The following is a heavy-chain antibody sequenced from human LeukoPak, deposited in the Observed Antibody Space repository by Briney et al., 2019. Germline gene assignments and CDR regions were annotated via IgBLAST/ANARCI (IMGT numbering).Heavy chain of an antibody. J-gene: IGHJ5*02. Sequence: GASVKVSCKASGYTFTSYYIHWVRQAPGQGLERMGIINPSGGSTNYAQKFQGRVTMTRDTSTSTVYMELSSLRSEDSAVYYCARDLTSIVVVPAGWLDPWGQGTLVTVSS. CDR3: ARDLTSIVVVPAGWLDP. CDR1: GYTFTSYY. D-gene: IGHD2-2*01. V-gene: IGHV1-46*01. CDR2: INPSGGST.